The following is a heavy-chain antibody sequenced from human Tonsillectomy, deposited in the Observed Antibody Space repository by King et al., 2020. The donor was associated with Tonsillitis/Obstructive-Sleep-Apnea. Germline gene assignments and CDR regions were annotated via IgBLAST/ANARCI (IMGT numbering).Heavy chain of an antibody. D-gene: IGHD2-15*01. CDR3: AIGGYCSGGSCYPLFDY. CDR2: IDYSGST. V-gene: IGHV4-61*01. J-gene: IGHJ4*02. Sequence: QLQESGPGLVKPSETLSLTCTVSCGSVSSGSYYWSWIRQPPGKGLEWIGYIDYSGSTNYNPSLKSRVTISVDTSKNQFSLKLSSVTAADTAVYYCAIGGYCSGGSCYPLFDYWGQGTLVTVSS. CDR1: CGSVSSGSYY.